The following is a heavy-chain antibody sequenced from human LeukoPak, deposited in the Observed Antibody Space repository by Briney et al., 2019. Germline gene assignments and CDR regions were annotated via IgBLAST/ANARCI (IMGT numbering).Heavy chain of an antibody. CDR2: INPNNGDA. J-gene: IGHJ4*02. CDR3: ARDPNLDYFDF. D-gene: IGHD4/OR15-4a*01. CDR1: GYSFTGYY. V-gene: IGHV1-2*02. Sequence: ASVKVSCKASGYSFTGYYMHWVRQAPGQGLEWMGWINPNNGDANYPQKFQGRVTMTRDTSISTAYMDLSRLTSDDTAVYYCARDPNLDYFDFWGQGTLVTVSS.